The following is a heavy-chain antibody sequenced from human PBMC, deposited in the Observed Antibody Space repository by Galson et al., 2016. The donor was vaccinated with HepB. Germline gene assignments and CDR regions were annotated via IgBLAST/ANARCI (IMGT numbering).Heavy chain of an antibody. CDR3: AREAAPGDDYSLAY. D-gene: IGHD4-11*01. CDR1: KYTFTVYY. Sequence: SCKASKYTFTVYYIHWMRQAPGQGLEWMGWISPNSGGTNYAQKFQGRVTMTRDTSITTAYMELSSLRSDDTAVYYCAREAAPGDDYSLAYWGQGTLVTVSS. V-gene: IGHV1-2*02. CDR2: ISPNSGGT. J-gene: IGHJ4*02.